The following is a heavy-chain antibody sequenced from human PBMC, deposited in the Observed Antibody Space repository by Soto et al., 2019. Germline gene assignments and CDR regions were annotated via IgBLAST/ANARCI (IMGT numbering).Heavy chain of an antibody. CDR1: GYTFTDYY. D-gene: IGHD2-15*01. J-gene: IGHJ4*02. V-gene: IGHV1-2*02. CDR3: APGGFVAQTVDY. Sequence: ASVKVSCKASGYTFTDYYIHWVRQAPGQGLEWMGWINPKTGGTNYAEKFQGRITMTRDTSISTAYMELSSLRSDDTAVYYCAPGGFVAQTVDYWGQGTLVTVS. CDR2: INPKTGGT.